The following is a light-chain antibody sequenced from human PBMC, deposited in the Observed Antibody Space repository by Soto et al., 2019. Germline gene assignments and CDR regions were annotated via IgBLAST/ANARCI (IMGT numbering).Light chain of an antibody. CDR2: AAS. Sequence: IQMSQSASSVSASVGDTVTITCGASQAVSTGLAWYQQKPGGAPKLLIYAASTLQSGVPSRFSDSGSGTESPPTISRLQHDDFATYDCQHYNSYSEAFSQGTKVDI. CDR1: QAVSTG. V-gene: IGKV1D-16*01. J-gene: IGKJ1*01. CDR3: QHYNSYSEA.